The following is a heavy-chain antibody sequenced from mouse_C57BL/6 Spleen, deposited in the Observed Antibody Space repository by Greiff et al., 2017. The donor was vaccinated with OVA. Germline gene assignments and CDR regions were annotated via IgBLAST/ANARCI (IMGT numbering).Heavy chain of an antibody. Sequence: QVQLQQSGPELVKPGASVKISCKASGYAFSSSWMNWVKQRPGKGLEWIGRIYPGDGDTNYNGKFKGKATLTADKSSSTAYMQLSSLTSEDSAVYFCARPGDGYFTYWYFEVWGTGTTVTVSS. J-gene: IGHJ1*03. CDR2: IYPGDGDT. V-gene: IGHV1-82*01. CDR1: GYAFSSSW. CDR3: ARPGDGYFTYWYFEV. D-gene: IGHD2-3*01.